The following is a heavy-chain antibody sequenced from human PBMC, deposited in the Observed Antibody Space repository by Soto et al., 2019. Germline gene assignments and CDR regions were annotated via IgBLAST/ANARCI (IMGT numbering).Heavy chain of an antibody. CDR3: VRDATRGGDFDY. Sequence: GGSLRLSCAASGFTFTSFWMAWVRQAPGKGLEWVTNMNEDGGKEYYVDSVKGRFTTSRDNGKNSLYLHMNNLKAEDTGVYYCVRDATRGGDFDYWGQGTLVTVSS. D-gene: IGHD3-16*01. CDR1: GFTFTSFW. J-gene: IGHJ4*02. V-gene: IGHV3-7*01. CDR2: MNEDGGKE.